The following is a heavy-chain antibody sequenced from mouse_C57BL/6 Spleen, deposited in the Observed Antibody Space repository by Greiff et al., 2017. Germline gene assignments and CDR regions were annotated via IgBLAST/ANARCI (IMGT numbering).Heavy chain of an antibody. CDR3: ARSTVVARYAMDY. CDR2: INPNNGGT. D-gene: IGHD1-1*01. Sequence: EVQLQESGPELVKPGASVKIPCKASGYTFTDYNMDWVKQSHGKSLEWIGDINPNNGGTIYNQKFKGKATLTVDKSSSTAYMELRSLTSEDTAVYYCARSTVVARYAMDYWGQGTSVTVSS. J-gene: IGHJ4*01. V-gene: IGHV1-18*01. CDR1: GYTFTDYN.